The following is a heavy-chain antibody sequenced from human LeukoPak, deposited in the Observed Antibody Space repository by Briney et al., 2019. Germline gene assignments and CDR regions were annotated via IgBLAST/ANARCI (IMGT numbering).Heavy chain of an antibody. CDR2: INPNSGGT. J-gene: IGHJ3*02. V-gene: IGHV1-2*02. CDR1: GYTFTGYY. D-gene: IGHD3-10*01. CDR3: AKVLDESYYSFDI. Sequence: ASVKVSCKASGYTFTGYYMHWVRQAPGQGPEWMGWINPNSGGTNYAQKFQGRVTMTRDTSISTAYMELSRLRSDDTAVYYCAKVLDESYYSFDILGQGKMVTVSS.